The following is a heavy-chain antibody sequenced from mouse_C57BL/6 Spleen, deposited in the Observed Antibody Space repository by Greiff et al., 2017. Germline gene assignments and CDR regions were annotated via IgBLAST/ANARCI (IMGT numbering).Heavy chain of an antibody. J-gene: IGHJ1*03. CDR1: GFTFSSYA. CDR3: ARDSLDGYYVDWYFDV. V-gene: IGHV5-4*01. D-gene: IGHD2-3*01. Sequence: DVKLQESGGGLVKPGGSLKLSCAASGFTFSSYAMSWVRQTPEKRLEWVATISDGGSYTYYPDNVKGRFTISRDNAKNNLYLQMSHLKSEDTAMYYCARDSLDGYYVDWYFDVWGTGTTVTVSS. CDR2: ISDGGSYT.